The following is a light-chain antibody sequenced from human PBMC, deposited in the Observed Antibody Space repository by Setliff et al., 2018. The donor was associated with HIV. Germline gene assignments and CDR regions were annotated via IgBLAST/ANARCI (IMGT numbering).Light chain of an antibody. V-gene: IGLV3-21*04. CDR3: QVWDSSSDHPWV. CDR2: YDS. J-gene: IGLJ3*02. CDR1: NIGSKS. Sequence: SYELTQPPSVSVAPGKTARTTCGGNNIGSKSVHWYQQKPGQAPVLVIYYDSDRPSGIPERFSGSNSGNTATLTISRVEAGDEADYFCQVWDSSSDHPWVFGGGTKVTVL.